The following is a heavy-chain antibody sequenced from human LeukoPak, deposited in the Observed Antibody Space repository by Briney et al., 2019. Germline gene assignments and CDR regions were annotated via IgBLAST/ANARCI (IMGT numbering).Heavy chain of an antibody. D-gene: IGHD3/OR15-3a*01. Sequence: SETLSLTCTVSGGSISSYHWSWIRQPPGKGLEWIGYMHYSGYTSYMPSLKRRVTISVDTSKNQLSLKLNSVTAADTAVYFCARDAGTGWYSDLWGRGTLVTVSS. CDR3: ARDAGTGWYSDL. J-gene: IGHJ2*01. CDR1: GGSISSYH. CDR2: MHYSGYT. V-gene: IGHV4-59*01.